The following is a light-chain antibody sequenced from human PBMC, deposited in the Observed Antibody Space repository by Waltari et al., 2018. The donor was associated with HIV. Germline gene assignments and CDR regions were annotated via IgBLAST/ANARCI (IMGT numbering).Light chain of an antibody. CDR2: DVT. J-gene: IGLJ3*02. CDR1: SSDLGGYDY. V-gene: IGLV2-14*03. Sequence: QSALTQPASVSGSLGQSITFPCTGTSSDLGGYDYVSWYKQHPGKAPKIIIFDVTNRPSGVSDRFSGSKSGNTASLTISGLQAEDEADYYCTSFASSSAWLFGGGTKLTVL. CDR3: TSFASSSAWL.